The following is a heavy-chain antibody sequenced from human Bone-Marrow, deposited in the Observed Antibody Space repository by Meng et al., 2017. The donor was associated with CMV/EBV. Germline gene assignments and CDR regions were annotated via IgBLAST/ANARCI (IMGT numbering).Heavy chain of an antibody. D-gene: IGHD6-19*01. CDR2: INTNTGNP. CDR1: GYTFTSYA. J-gene: IGHJ6*02. V-gene: IGHV7-4-1*01. CDR3: ARDRAIAVAGYYYYGMDV. Sequence: ASVKVSCKASGYTFTSYAMNWVRQAPGQGLEWMGWINTNTGNPTYAQGFTGRFVFSLDTSVSTAYLQICSLKAEDTAVYYCARDRAIAVAGYYYYGMDVWGQGHTVTGAS.